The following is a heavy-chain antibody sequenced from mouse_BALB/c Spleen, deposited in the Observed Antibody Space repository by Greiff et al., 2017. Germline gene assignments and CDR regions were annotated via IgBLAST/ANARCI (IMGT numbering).Heavy chain of an antibody. CDR2: IYPGNSHT. D-gene: IGHD2-3*01. CDR3: TRGYDGDYSAMDY. J-gene: IGHJ4*01. Sequence: EVKLQQSGPVLARPGASVTMSCKASGYTFTSYWMHWVKQRPGQGLEWIGAIYPGNSHTSYNQKFKGKAKLTAVTSTSTAYMELSSLTNEDSAVYYCTRGYDGDYSAMDYWGQGTSVTVSS. V-gene: IGHV1-5*01. CDR1: GYTFTSYW.